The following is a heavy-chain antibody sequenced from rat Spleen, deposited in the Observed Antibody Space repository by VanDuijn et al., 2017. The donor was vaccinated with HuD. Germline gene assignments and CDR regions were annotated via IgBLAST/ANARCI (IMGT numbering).Heavy chain of an antibody. D-gene: IGHD4-4*01. CDR1: GVTFSNYD. CDR2: ISYDGSST. Sequence: EVQLVEEGVGLVQPGRSMKGSCAASGVTFSNYDMAWVRQAPTKGLEWVASISYDGSSTYYRDSVKGRFTISRDNAKSTLYLQMDSLRSEDTATDYCTTEGVWGYWGQGVIVTVSS. CDR3: TTEGVWGY. V-gene: IGHV5-20*01. J-gene: IGHJ2*01.